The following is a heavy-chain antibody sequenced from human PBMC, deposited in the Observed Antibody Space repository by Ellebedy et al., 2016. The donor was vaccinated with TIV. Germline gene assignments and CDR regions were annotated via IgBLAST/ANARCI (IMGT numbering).Heavy chain of an antibody. V-gene: IGHV1-58*02. CDR1: GFTFTSSA. CDR3: AVSYYVGGETTVTTPPDYYGMDV. D-gene: IGHD4-17*01. Sequence: AASVKVSCKASGFTFTSSAMQWVRQARGQRLEWIGWIVVGSGNTNYAQKFQERITITRDMSTSTAYMELSSLRSEDTAVYYCAVSYYVGGETTVTTPPDYYGMDVWGQGTTVTVSS. J-gene: IGHJ6*02. CDR2: IVVGSGNT.